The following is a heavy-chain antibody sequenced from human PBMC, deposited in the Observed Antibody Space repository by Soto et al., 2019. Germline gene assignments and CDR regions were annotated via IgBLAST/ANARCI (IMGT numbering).Heavy chain of an antibody. V-gene: IGHV1-46*01. CDR2: INPSGGST. CDR1: GYTFTSYY. CDR3: ARGDIVLMVYAMMGDFDY. Sequence: ASVKVSCKASGYTFTSYYMHWVRQAPGQGLEWMGIINPSGGSTSYAQKFQGRVTMTRDTSTSTVYMELSSLISEDTAVYYCARGDIVLMVYAMMGDFDYWGQGTLVTVSS. D-gene: IGHD2-8*01. J-gene: IGHJ4*02.